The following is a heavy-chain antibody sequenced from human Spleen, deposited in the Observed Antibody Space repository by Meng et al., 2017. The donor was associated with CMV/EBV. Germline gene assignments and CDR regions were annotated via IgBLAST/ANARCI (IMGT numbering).Heavy chain of an antibody. J-gene: IGHJ4*02. Sequence: LSCTASGFTFSKCGMHWVRQAPGKGLEWVAVIWYDRSEEYYADNVKGRFTISRDNYRHMLYLQMNNLRAEDTAVYYCAKAPYSGGFDSWGQGTLVTVSS. D-gene: IGHD3-10*01. CDR3: AKAPYSGGFDS. V-gene: IGHV3-33*03. CDR2: IWYDRSEE. CDR1: GFTFSKCG.